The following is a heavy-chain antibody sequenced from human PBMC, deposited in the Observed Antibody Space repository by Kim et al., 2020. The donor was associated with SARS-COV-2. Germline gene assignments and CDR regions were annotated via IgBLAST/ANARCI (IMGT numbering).Heavy chain of an antibody. V-gene: IGHV3-23*03. D-gene: IGHD1-20*01. CDR1: GFTFSSYA. CDR2: IYSDVSRT. CDR3: AKQEMSIIGQKFDF. Sequence: GGSLRLSCAASGFTFSSYAMSWVRQAPGKGLEWVSTIYSDVSRTYYADSVKGRFTISRDNSKNTLYLQMNSLRAGDTAVYYCAKQEMSIIGQKFDFWGQGTLVTVSS. J-gene: IGHJ4*02.